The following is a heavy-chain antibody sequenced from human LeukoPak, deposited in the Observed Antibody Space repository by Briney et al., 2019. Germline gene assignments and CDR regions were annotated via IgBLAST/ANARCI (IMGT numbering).Heavy chain of an antibody. D-gene: IGHD4-17*01. CDR3: AKDRDGDYREGYFDY. J-gene: IGHJ4*02. Sequence: SGGSLRLSCAASGFTFSSYNMNWVRQAPGKGLEWVSSISSSSTYIYYADSVKGRFTISRDNAKNSLYLQMNSLRAEDTALYYCAKDRDGDYREGYFDYWGQGTLVTASS. CDR2: ISSSSTYI. V-gene: IGHV3-21*04. CDR1: GFTFSSYN.